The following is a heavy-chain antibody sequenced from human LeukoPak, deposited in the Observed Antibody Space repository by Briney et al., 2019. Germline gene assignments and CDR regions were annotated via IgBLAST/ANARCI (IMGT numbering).Heavy chain of an antibody. V-gene: IGHV3-48*03. CDR2: ISSSGSTI. Sequence: GGSLRLSCAASGFTFSSYEMNWVRQAPGKGLEWVPYISSSGSTIYYADSVKGRFTISRDNAKNSLYLQMNSLRAEDTAVYYCARDRIAARWFDPWGQGTLVTVSS. CDR3: ARDRIAARWFDP. CDR1: GFTFSSYE. D-gene: IGHD6-13*01. J-gene: IGHJ5*02.